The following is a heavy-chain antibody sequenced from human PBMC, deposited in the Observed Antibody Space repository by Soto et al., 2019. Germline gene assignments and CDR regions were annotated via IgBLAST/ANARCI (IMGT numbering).Heavy chain of an antibody. J-gene: IGHJ5*02. V-gene: IGHV1-8*01. CDR3: VRGTPTTIFGVVIPASNWFDP. Sequence: QVQLVQSGAEVKKPGASVKVSCKASGYTFTSYDINWVRQATGQGLEWMGWMNPNSGNTGYAQKFQGRVTMTRNTSIXXAXMXXSSLRSEDTAVYYCVRGTPTTIFGVVIPASNWFDPWGQGTLVTVSS. CDR2: MNPNSGNT. CDR1: GYTFTSYD. D-gene: IGHD3-3*01.